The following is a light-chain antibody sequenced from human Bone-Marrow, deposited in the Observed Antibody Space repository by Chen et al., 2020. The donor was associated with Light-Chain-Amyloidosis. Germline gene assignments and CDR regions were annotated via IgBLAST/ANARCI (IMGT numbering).Light chain of an antibody. V-gene: IGKV3-15*01. CDR2: GAS. J-gene: IGKJ3*01. CDR1: QSVNNH. CDR3: QQYYDWPT. Sequence: EIVMTQSPVTLSVSPGERATLSCRASQSVNNHLAWYQQKPGQTPRLHIYGASTRAPATPTRISGSGSGTEFTLTISSLKSEDVAVYDCQQYYDWPTFGPGTKVHI.